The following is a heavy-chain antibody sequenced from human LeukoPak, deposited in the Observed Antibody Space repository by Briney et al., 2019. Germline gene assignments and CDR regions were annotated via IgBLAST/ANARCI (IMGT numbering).Heavy chain of an antibody. CDR2: INWNGGST. CDR3: ARAKSKPRGHLDY. V-gene: IGHV3-20*04. CDR1: GFTSDVYG. Sequence: GVSLRLFCAASGFTSDVYGMSWVPHAPGKGLEWVSGINWNGGSTVYAESVKGRFTISRDNAKNSLYLQMNSLRAEDTALYYCARAKSKPRGHLDYWGQGTLVTVSS. D-gene: IGHD3-10*01. J-gene: IGHJ4*02.